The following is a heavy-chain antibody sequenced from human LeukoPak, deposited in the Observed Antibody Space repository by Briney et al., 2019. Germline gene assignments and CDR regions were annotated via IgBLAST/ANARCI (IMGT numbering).Heavy chain of an antibody. Sequence: SETLSLTCTVSGGSISSYYWSWIRQPPGKGLEWIGEINHSGSTNYNPSLKSRVTISVDTSKNQFSLKLSSVTAAGTAVYYCARVIPRSSGFDYWGQGTLVTVSS. J-gene: IGHJ4*02. D-gene: IGHD6-19*01. CDR1: GGSISSYY. CDR3: ARVIPRSSGFDY. CDR2: INHSGST. V-gene: IGHV4-34*01.